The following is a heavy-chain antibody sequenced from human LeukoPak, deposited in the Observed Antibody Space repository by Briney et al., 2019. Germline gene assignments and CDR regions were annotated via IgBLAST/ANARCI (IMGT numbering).Heavy chain of an antibody. V-gene: IGHV3-7*01. D-gene: IGHD3-3*01. CDR1: GFTFSSYG. CDR3: ARLNYDFWSGIWEGYYMDV. CDR2: IREDGSER. Sequence: GGSLRLSCAASGFTFSSYGMHWVRRAPGKGLEWVANIREDGSERYYVASVKGRLTVSRDNAKKSLSLQVNSLRAEDTAVYYCARLNYDFWSGIWEGYYMDVWGKGTTVTVSS. J-gene: IGHJ6*03.